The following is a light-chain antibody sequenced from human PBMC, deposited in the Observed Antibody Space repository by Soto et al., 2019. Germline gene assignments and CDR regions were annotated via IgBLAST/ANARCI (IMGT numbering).Light chain of an antibody. V-gene: IGKV1-33*01. Sequence: DIQMTQSPSSLSASVGDRVTITCQASQDISNYLNWYQQKPGKAPKLLIYDSSNLETGVPTRFSGSGSGTDFTFTISSLQPEDIAIYYCQQYDNLPRTFGQGTK. CDR1: QDISNY. J-gene: IGKJ1*01. CDR3: QQYDNLPRT. CDR2: DSS.